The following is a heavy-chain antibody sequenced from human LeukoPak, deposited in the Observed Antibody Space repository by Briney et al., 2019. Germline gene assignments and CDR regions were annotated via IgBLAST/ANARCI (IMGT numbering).Heavy chain of an antibody. Sequence: LETLSLTCTVSGGSISSYYWSWIRQPPGKGLEWIGYIYYSGSTNYNPSLTSRATISVDTSKNQFSLKLSSVTAADTAVYYCARREGDYGYWYFDLWGRGTLVTVSS. V-gene: IGHV4-59*08. D-gene: IGHD4-17*01. CDR2: IYYSGST. CDR1: GGSISSYY. CDR3: ARREGDYGYWYFDL. J-gene: IGHJ2*01.